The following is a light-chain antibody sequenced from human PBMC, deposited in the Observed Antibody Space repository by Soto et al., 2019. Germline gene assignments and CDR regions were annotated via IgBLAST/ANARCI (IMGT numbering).Light chain of an antibody. V-gene: IGKV3-15*01. Sequence: EVVMTQSPATLSVSPGKRNTLSCRASQSVSSNLAWYQQKPGQAPRLLIYGASTRATGIPARFSGSGSGTEFTLTISGLQSEDFAVYYCQQYNNWPGITFGQRTRLEIK. J-gene: IGKJ5*01. CDR2: GAS. CDR1: QSVSSN. CDR3: QQYNNWPGIT.